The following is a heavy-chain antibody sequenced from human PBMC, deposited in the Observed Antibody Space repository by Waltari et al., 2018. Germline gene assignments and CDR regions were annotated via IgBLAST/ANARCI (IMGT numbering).Heavy chain of an antibody. J-gene: IGHJ4*02. D-gene: IGHD2-15*01. CDR2: ISSSSSTI. Sequence: EVQLVESGGGLVQPGGSLRLSCAASGFTFSSYSMNWVRQAPGKGLEWVSYISSSSSTIYYADSVKGRFTISRDNAKNSLYLQMNSLRAEDTAVYYCARVNPTEDLDYWGQGTLVTVAS. CDR1: GFTFSSYS. V-gene: IGHV3-48*01. CDR3: ARVNPTEDLDY.